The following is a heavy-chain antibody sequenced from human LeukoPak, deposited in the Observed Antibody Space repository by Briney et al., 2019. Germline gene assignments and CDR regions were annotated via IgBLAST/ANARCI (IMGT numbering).Heavy chain of an antibody. CDR3: AKVPFVVVIATVYYFDY. Sequence: GGSLRLSCAASGFTFSSYAMSWVRRAPGKGLEWVSAISGSGGSTYYADSVKGRFTISRDNSKNTLYLQMNSLRAEDTAVYYCAKVPFVVVIATVYYFDYWGQGTLVTVSS. V-gene: IGHV3-23*01. D-gene: IGHD2-21*01. CDR2: ISGSGGST. CDR1: GFTFSSYA. J-gene: IGHJ4*02.